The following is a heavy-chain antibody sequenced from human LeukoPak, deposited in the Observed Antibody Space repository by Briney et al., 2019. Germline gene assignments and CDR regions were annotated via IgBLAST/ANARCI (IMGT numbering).Heavy chain of an antibody. Sequence: SETLSLTCTVSGGSISSYYWSWIRQPPGKGLEWIRYIYYSGSTNYNPSLKSRVTISVDTSKNQFSLKLSSVTAADTAVYYCARQVTAYYYDSSGYRSTPEYFQHWGQGTLVTVSS. V-gene: IGHV4-59*08. CDR3: ARQVTAYYYDSSGYRSTPEYFQH. J-gene: IGHJ1*01. CDR2: IYYSGST. D-gene: IGHD3-22*01. CDR1: GGSISSYY.